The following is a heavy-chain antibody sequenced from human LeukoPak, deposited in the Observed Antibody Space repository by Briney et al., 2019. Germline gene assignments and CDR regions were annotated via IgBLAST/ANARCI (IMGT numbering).Heavy chain of an antibody. J-gene: IGHJ6*03. D-gene: IGHD3-22*01. Sequence: SETLSLTCTVSGGSISSYYWSWIRQPPGKGLEWIGYIYYSGSTNYNPSLKSRVTISVDTSKNQFSLKLSSVTAADTAVYYCARGGYYDSGGYYPYYMDVWGKGTTVTVSS. V-gene: IGHV4-59*01. CDR1: GGSISSYY. CDR3: ARGGYYDSGGYYPYYMDV. CDR2: IYYSGST.